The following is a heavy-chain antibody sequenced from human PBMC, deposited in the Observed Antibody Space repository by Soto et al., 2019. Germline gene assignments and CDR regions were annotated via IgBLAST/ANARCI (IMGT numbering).Heavy chain of an antibody. D-gene: IGHD2-2*02. CDR1: GFTFSSYS. CDR2: ISSSSSTI. J-gene: IGHJ4*02. CDR3: ARDPTDTSRTDYFDY. Sequence: EVQLVESGGGLVQPGGSLRLSCAASGFTFSSYSMNWVRQAPGKGLEWVSYISSSSSTIYYADSVKGRFTISRDNAKNSLYLQMNSLRDEDTAVYYCARDPTDTSRTDYFDYWGQGTLVTVSS. V-gene: IGHV3-48*02.